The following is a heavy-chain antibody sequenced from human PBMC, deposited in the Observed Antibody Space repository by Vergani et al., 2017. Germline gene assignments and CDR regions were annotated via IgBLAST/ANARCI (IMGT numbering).Heavy chain of an antibody. D-gene: IGHD1-26*01. CDR2: ISVSGGST. V-gene: IGHV3-23*01. CDR1: GFTFSSYA. J-gene: IGHJ4*02. CDR3: ARVQIRGSYYFDY. Sequence: EVQLLESGGDLVQPGGSLKLSCAASGFTFSSYAMSWVRRAPGKGLEWVSVISVSGGSTYYADSVKGRFTISRDNSKNTLYLQMNSLRAEDTAVYYCARVQIRGSYYFDYWGQGTLVTVSS.